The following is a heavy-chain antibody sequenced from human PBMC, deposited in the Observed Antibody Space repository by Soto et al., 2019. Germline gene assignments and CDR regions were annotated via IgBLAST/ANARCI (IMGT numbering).Heavy chain of an antibody. CDR2: IYWDDDK. J-gene: IGHJ4*02. CDR1: GFSLSTSGVD. V-gene: IGHV2-5*02. D-gene: IGHD6-6*01. CDR3: AHRRPYSNSPEYFFDY. Sequence: QITLKESGPPLVKPTQTLTLTCTFSGFSLSTSGVDVGWIRQPPGKAPEWLALIYWDDDKRYSPSLKSRLTITKDTSKNQVALTMTNMDPLDTATYYCAHRRPYSNSPEYFFDYWGQGTLVTVSS.